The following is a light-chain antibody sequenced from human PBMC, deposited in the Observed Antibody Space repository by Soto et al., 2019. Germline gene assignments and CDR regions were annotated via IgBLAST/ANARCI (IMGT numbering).Light chain of an antibody. Sequence: QSVLTQPPSASGTPGQRVTISCSGSRSNIGSNTVNWYQQLPGTAPKLLIYSNSQRPSGVPDRFSGSKSGTSASLAISGLQSEDEADYYCAAWDDSLMVRVFGGGTKLTVL. J-gene: IGLJ2*01. V-gene: IGLV1-44*01. CDR1: RSNIGSNT. CDR2: SNS. CDR3: AAWDDSLMVRV.